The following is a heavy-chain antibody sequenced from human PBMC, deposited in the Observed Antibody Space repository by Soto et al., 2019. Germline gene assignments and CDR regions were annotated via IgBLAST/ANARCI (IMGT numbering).Heavy chain of an antibody. CDR2: ISYDGSNK. CDR1: GFTFSSYG. Sequence: QVQLVESGGGVVQPGRSLRLSCAASGFTFSSYGMHWVRQAPGKGLEWVAVISYDGSNKYYADSLKGRFTISRDNSKNTLYLQMNSLRAEDTAVYYCAKDWGETYCSGGSCYGDYFDYWGQGTLVTVSS. D-gene: IGHD2-15*01. J-gene: IGHJ4*02. CDR3: AKDWGETYCSGGSCYGDYFDY. V-gene: IGHV3-30*18.